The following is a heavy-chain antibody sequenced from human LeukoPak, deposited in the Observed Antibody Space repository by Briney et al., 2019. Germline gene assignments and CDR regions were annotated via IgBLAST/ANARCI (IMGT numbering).Heavy chain of an antibody. CDR2: IHFSGST. Sequence: SETLSLTCTVSGGSISSYYWSWIRQPPGKGLEWIGYIHFSGSTDYNPSLKSRVTNSIDKPRNQFSLKVTSVTASDTAMYYCARLHPHWYFDLWGRGTLVTVSS. V-gene: IGHV4-59*08. CDR1: GGSISSYY. J-gene: IGHJ2*01. CDR3: ARLHPHWYFDL.